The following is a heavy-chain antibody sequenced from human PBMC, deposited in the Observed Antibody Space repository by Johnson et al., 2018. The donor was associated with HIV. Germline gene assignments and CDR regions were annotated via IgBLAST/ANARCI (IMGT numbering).Heavy chain of an antibody. CDR1: GFTLSSDG. Sequence: QVQLVESGGGVVQAGRSLRLSCAASGFTLSSDGLHWVCQAPGKGLEWVAVVWDDGSNKYYADSVKGRFTISRDNSKNTLYLQMDSLTTDDTPVYYCTRGRYGVGVSWGQGTMVTVSS. CDR3: TRGRYGVGVS. D-gene: IGHD4-17*01. V-gene: IGHV3-33*01. CDR2: VWDDGSNK. J-gene: IGHJ3*01.